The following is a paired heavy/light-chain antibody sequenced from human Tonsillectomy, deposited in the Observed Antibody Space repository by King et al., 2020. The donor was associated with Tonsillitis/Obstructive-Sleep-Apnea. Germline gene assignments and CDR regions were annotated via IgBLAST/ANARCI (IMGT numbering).Heavy chain of an antibody. CDR3: ARDSVRFLEWPLINYNQHYYMDV. CDR1: GFTFSTYG. CDR2: IYYDGSKT. Sequence: QVQLVESGGGVVQPGTSLRLSCAASGFTFSTYGMHWVRQAPGEGLEWAALIYYDGSKTYYEDSVKGRFTISRDNSKNTLYLQMHSLRAEDTAVYYCARDSVRFLEWPLINYNQHYYMDVWGKGTTVTVSS. D-gene: IGHD3-3*01. V-gene: IGHV3-33*01. J-gene: IGHJ6*03.
Light chain of an antibody. V-gene: IGLV1-40*01. Sequence: QSVLTQPPSVSGAPGQRVTISCTGSSSNIGAGHDVHWYQQHPGTAPKVVIYRNNNRPSGVPDRFSGSNSGTSASLAITGLQAEDEADYYCQSYDSSLSGPVVFGGGTKLTVL. CDR2: RNN. CDR3: QSYDSSLSGPVV. J-gene: IGLJ2*01. CDR1: SSNIGAGHD.